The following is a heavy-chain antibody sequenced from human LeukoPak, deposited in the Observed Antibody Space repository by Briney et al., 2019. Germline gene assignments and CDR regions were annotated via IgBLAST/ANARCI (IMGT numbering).Heavy chain of an antibody. CDR1: GGSFSGYY. Sequence: SETLSLTCAVYGGSFSGYYWSWIRQPPGKGLEWIGEINHSGSTSYNPSLKSRVTISVDTSKNQFSLKLSSVTAADTAVYYCARSLYSSGWSNFDYWGQGTLVTVSS. CDR3: ARSLYSSGWSNFDY. V-gene: IGHV4-34*01. CDR2: INHSGST. D-gene: IGHD6-19*01. J-gene: IGHJ4*02.